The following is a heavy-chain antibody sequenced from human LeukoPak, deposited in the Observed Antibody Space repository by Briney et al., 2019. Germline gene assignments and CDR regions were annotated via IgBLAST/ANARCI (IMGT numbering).Heavy chain of an antibody. J-gene: IGHJ4*02. CDR1: GGTFSSYA. V-gene: IGHV1-69*05. D-gene: IGHD6-19*01. Sequence: ASVKVSCKASGGTFSSYAISWVRQAPGRGLEWMGGIIPIFGTANYAQKFQGRVTITTDESTSTAYMELSSLRSEDTAVYYCARVSAVAGRYPIDYWGQGTLVTVSS. CDR3: ARVSAVAGRYPIDY. CDR2: IIPIFGTA.